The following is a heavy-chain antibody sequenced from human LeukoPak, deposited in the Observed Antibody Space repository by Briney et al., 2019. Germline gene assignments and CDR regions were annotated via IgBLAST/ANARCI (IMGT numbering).Heavy chain of an antibody. J-gene: IGHJ6*03. CDR3: ARQGAAGKYYYYYMDV. V-gene: IGHV5-51*01. D-gene: IGHD6-13*01. CDR2: IYPDDSNT. CDR1: GYHFPIYW. Sequence: GESLKISCQGSGYHFPIYWIGWVRQMPGQGLEWMGIIYPDDSNTIYGPSFQGQVTISADKSINTAYLEWSSLKASDTAIYYCARQGAAGKYYYYYMDVWGKGTTVTVSS.